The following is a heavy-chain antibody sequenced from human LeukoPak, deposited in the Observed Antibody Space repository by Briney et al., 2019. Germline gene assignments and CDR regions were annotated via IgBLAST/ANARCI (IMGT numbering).Heavy chain of an antibody. CDR2: IIPIFGTA. V-gene: IGHV1-69*05. J-gene: IGHJ5*02. Sequence: SVKVSCKTSGYTFTDYYMHWVRQAPGQGLEWMGRIIPIFGTANYAQKFQGRVTITTDESTSTAYMELSSLRSEDTAVYYCARGLLADPIRFDPWGQGTLVTVSS. CDR3: ARGLLADPIRFDP. D-gene: IGHD3-3*01. CDR1: GYTFTDYY.